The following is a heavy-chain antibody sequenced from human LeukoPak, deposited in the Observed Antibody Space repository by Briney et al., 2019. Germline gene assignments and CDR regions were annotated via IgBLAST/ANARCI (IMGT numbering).Heavy chain of an antibody. CDR1: GGSISGSSYY. D-gene: IGHD2-2*01. J-gene: IGHJ4*02. Sequence: SETLSLTCTVSGGSISGSSYYWGWIRQPPGKGLYWIGSIYYSGSTYYRPSLKSRVTISVDTSKNQFSLKLSSVTAADTAVYYCARPPGFSTSFWDWGQGTLVTVSS. CDR3: ARPPGFSTSFWD. V-gene: IGHV4-39*01. CDR2: IYYSGST.